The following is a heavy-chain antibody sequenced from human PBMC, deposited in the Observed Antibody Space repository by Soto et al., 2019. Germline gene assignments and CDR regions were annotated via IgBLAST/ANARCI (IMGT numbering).Heavy chain of an antibody. CDR3: ARDLSRGSTRIGLEIDS. J-gene: IGHJ4*02. V-gene: IGHV3-30-3*01. Sequence: QVQLVESGGGLVQPGRSLRLSCAASGFTFNTHAMHWVRQAPGTGLEVVAIISYDGSKKYYAESVKGRFSISRDNFKNKLLLQMTNMRVDDTTVYYCARDLSRGSTRIGLEIDSWGQGTLVTVSS. CDR1: GFTFNTHA. D-gene: IGHD3-22*01. CDR2: ISYDGSKK.